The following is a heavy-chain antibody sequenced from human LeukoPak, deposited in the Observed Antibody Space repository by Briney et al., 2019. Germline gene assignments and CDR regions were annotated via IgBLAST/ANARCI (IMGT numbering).Heavy chain of an antibody. CDR1: GGTFSSYA. D-gene: IGHD3-22*01. CDR3: ARDLNYYDSSGYYAPLEY. Sequence: ASVKVSCKASGGTFSSYAISWVRQAPGQGLEWMGIINPSGGSTSYAQKFQGRVTMTRDTSTSTVYMELSSLRSEDTAVYYCARDLNYYDSSGYYAPLEYWGQGTLVTVSS. V-gene: IGHV1-46*01. CDR2: INPSGGST. J-gene: IGHJ4*02.